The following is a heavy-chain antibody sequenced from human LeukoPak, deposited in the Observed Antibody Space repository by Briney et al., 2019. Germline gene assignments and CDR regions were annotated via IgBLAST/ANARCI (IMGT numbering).Heavy chain of an antibody. J-gene: IGHJ6*03. CDR1: GFTFISYG. D-gene: IGHD2-2*01. Sequence: GGSLRLTCAACGFTFISYGMSGVRQAPARELEWVSVIYSGGSTYYADSVKGRFTISRDNSKNTLYLQMNSLQAEDTDVYYCERVCRSSTSGAFFYYYMDVWGKGTTVTISS. V-gene: IGHV3-53*01. CDR2: IYSGGST. CDR3: ERVCRSSTSGAFFYYYMDV.